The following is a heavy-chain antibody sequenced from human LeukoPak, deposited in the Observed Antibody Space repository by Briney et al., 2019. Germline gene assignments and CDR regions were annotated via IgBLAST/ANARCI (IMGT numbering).Heavy chain of an antibody. V-gene: IGHV3-11*01. CDR3: ARVLRYCSGGNCYSGGLGYMDV. D-gene: IGHD2-15*01. J-gene: IGHJ6*03. CDR1: GFTFSDYN. CDR2: ISRSGSTK. Sequence: PGGSLRLSCAASGFTFSDYNMRWIRQAPGEGLEWVSSISRSGSTKYYADSVKGRFTISRDNAKNPLFLQMNSLRAEDTAVYYCARVLRYCSGGNCYSGGLGYMDVWGKGTTVTISS.